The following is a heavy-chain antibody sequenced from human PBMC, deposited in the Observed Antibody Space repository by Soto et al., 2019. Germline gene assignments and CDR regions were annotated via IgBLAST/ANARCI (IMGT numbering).Heavy chain of an antibody. V-gene: IGHV3-48*04. D-gene: IGHD2-2*02. CDR3: ARGGYCSSTSCYRVKYYYGMDV. J-gene: IGHJ6*02. CDR2: ISSSGSTI. Sequence: EVQLLESGGGLVQPGGSLRLSCAASGFTFSNYAMSWVRQAPGKGLEWVSYISSSGSTIYYADPVKGRFTISRDNAKNSLYLQMNSLRAEDTAVYYSARGGYCSSTSCYRVKYYYGMDVWGQGTTVTVSS. CDR1: GFTFSNYA.